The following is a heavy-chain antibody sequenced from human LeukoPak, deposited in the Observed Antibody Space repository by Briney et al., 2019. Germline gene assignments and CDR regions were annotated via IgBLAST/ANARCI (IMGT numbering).Heavy chain of an antibody. D-gene: IGHD6-13*01. CDR1: GDPISSNSNYK. V-gene: IGHV4-61*01. CDR3: AREYSGFDY. CDR2: IYYHGNT. J-gene: IGHJ4*02. Sequence: SETLSLTCTVSGDPISSNSNYKWSWIRQPPGKGLEWIGYIYYHGNTNYNPSLKSRVTFSVDTSKNQFSLKLRSVTAADTAVYYCAREYSGFDYWGQGTLVTVSS.